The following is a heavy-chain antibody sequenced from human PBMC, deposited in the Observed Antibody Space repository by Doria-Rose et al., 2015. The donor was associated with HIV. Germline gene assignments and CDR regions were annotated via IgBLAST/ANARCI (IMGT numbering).Heavy chain of an antibody. V-gene: IGHV2-26*01. CDR3: ARIKSSRWYHKYYFDF. CDR2: TFSDDER. CDR1: GVSLSSPGMG. D-gene: IGHD6-13*01. Sequence: SGPVLVKPTETLTLTCTVSGVSLSSPGMGVSWIRQPPGKALEWLANTFSDDERSYKTSLKSRLTIPRGTSKSQVVLTMTDMDPVDTATYYCARIKSSRWYHKYYFDFWGQGTLVIVSA. J-gene: IGHJ4*02.